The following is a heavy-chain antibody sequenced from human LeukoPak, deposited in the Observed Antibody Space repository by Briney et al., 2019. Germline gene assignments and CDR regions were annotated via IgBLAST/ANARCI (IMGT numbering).Heavy chain of an antibody. Sequence: GASVKVSCKASGGTFSSYAISWVRQAPGQGLEWMVRIIPIFGTANYAQKFQGRVTITTDESTSTAYMELSSLRSEDTAVYYCAAKDRYRSGWRLEDYWGQGTLVTVSS. CDR3: AAKDRYRSGWRLEDY. V-gene: IGHV1-69*05. J-gene: IGHJ4*02. CDR2: IIPIFGTA. D-gene: IGHD6-19*01. CDR1: GGTFSSYA.